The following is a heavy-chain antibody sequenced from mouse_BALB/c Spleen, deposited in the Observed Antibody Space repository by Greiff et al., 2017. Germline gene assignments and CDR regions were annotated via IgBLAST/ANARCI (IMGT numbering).Heavy chain of an antibody. V-gene: IGHV3-8*02. CDR1: GDSITSGY. CDR2: ISYSGST. CDR3: ARPAYYGNLYWYFDV. Sequence: EVQVVESGPSLVKPSQTLSLTCSVTGDSITSGYWNWIRKFPGNKLEYMGYISYSGSTYYNPSLKSRISITRDTSKNQYYLQLNSVTTEDTATYYCARPAYYGNLYWYFDVWGAGTTVTVSS. J-gene: IGHJ1*01. D-gene: IGHD2-10*01.